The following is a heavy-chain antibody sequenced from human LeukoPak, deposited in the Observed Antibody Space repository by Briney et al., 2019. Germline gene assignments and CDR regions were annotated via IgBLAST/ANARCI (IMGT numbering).Heavy chain of an antibody. Sequence: PSETLSLTCTVSGGSISSGGYYWSWIRRHPGKGLEWIGYIYYSGSTYYNPSLKSRVTISVDTSKNQFSLKLSSVTAADTAAYYCAREAADSNWFDPWGQGTLVTVSS. CDR1: GGSISSGGYY. D-gene: IGHD6-13*01. CDR3: AREAADSNWFDP. CDR2: IYYSGST. V-gene: IGHV4-31*03. J-gene: IGHJ5*02.